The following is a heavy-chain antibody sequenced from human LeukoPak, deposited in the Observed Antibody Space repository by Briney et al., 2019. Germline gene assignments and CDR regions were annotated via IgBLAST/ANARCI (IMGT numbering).Heavy chain of an antibody. CDR2: INHSGST. J-gene: IGHJ4*02. V-gene: IGHV4-34*01. CDR3: ARGRTAIDY. CDR1: GGSISSGGYY. D-gene: IGHD5-18*01. Sequence: SETLSLTCAVSGGSISSGGYYWSWIRQPPGKGLEWIGEINHSGSTNYNPSLKSRVTISVDTSKNQFSLKLSSVTAADTAVYYCARGRTAIDYWGQGTLVTVSS.